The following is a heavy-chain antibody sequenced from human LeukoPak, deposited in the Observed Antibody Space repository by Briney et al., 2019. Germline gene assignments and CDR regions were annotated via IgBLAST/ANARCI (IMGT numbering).Heavy chain of an antibody. D-gene: IGHD2-2*01. Sequence: SETLSLTCTVSGGSISSGGYYWSWIRQHPGKGLEWIGYIYYSGSTYYNPSLKSRVTISVDTSKNQFSPKLSSVTAADTAVYYCARDLEDCSSTSCYGRPSGGYFDYWGQGTLVTVSS. CDR3: ARDLEDCSSTSCYGRPSGGYFDY. V-gene: IGHV4-31*03. J-gene: IGHJ4*02. CDR2: IYYSGST. CDR1: GGSISSGGYY.